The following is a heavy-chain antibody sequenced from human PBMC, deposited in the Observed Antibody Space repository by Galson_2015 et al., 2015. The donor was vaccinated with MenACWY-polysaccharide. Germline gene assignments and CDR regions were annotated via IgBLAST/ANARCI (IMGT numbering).Heavy chain of an antibody. D-gene: IGHD6-19*01. CDR1: GFIFSDYN. Sequence: SLRLSCAASGFIFSDYNMNWVRQAPGKGLEWVSSITSRSSYLKYADSVKGRFTISRDNANNSLSLQMNSLRAEDTAVYYCARVRDAVTGIWYFDEWGQGIHVTVSS. CDR2: ITSRSSYL. CDR3: ARVRDAVTGIWYFDE. J-gene: IGHJ4*02. V-gene: IGHV3-21*01.